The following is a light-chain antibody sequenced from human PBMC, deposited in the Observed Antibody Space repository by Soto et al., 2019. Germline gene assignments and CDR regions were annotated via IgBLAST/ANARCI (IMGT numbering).Light chain of an antibody. V-gene: IGKV3-20*01. CDR2: GAS. CDR3: QQYTEWPLT. Sequence: EIMLTQSPGTLSLSPGERATLSCSASQSVSSSYLAWYQQKPGQAPRLLIYGASSRATGIPARFSGSGSGTEFTLTISSLQSEDFAVYYCQQYTEWPLTFGGGTKVDIK. CDR1: QSVSSSY. J-gene: IGKJ4*01.